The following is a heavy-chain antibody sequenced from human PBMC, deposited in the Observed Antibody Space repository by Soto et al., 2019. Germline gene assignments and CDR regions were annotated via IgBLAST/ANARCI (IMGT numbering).Heavy chain of an antibody. J-gene: IGHJ6*02. CDR3: AREPLDGMDV. V-gene: IGHV4-30-4*01. CDR1: GGSVNTGDNY. CDR2: IYHTGNT. Sequence: QVQLHQSGPGLVKPSQTLSLECTVIGGSVNTGDNYWRWVRQYPGSGLEWIGYIYHTGNTFYNLALENRVTMSVYASQNQFSLTLTSVTAADTAVYFCAREPLDGMDVWGQGTNVTVSS.